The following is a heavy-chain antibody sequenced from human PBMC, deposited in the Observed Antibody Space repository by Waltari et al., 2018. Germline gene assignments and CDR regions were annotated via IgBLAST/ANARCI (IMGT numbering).Heavy chain of an antibody. D-gene: IGHD2-15*01. CDR1: GYTITSYT. J-gene: IGHJ2*01. V-gene: IGHV1-8*01. CDR3: ARTWTILSVTNVWYFDL. Sequence: QVQLVQSGAEAKKPGASVKVSCKASGYTITSYTITLVRQATGQRPEWMGWMNPNNGDTNYAQKFQGRVTMTRDTSISTAYLELSSLRSEDTAVYYCARTWTILSVTNVWYFDLWGRGTLVTVSS. CDR2: MNPNNGDT.